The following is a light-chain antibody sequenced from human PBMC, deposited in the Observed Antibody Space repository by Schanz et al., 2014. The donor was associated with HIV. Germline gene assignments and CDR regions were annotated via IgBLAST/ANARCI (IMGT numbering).Light chain of an antibody. CDR3: QQYGSSPPVT. Sequence: EFVLTQSPGTLSLSPGDRATLSCRASQSVSRHLAWYQQKPGQAPRLLIYGTSSRATGIPDRFSGSGSGTDFTLTISRLEPEDFAVYYCQQYGSSPPVTFGQGTRLEIK. J-gene: IGKJ5*01. CDR2: GTS. V-gene: IGKV3-20*01. CDR1: QSVSRH.